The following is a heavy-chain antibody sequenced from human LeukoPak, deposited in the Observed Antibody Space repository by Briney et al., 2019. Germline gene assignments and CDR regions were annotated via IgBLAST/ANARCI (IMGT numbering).Heavy chain of an antibody. CDR3: ARDLDIVVVPASWFYP. J-gene: IGHJ5*02. D-gene: IGHD2-2*03. Sequence: GGSLRLSCAVSGFTFSTYSMNWVRQAPGRGLEWASSISSSSKYIYYADSVKGRFTISRDDAKNSLSLQMNSLRAEDTAVYYCARDLDIVVVPASWFYPWGQGTLVTVSS. CDR1: GFTFSTYS. V-gene: IGHV3-21*01. CDR2: ISSSSKYI.